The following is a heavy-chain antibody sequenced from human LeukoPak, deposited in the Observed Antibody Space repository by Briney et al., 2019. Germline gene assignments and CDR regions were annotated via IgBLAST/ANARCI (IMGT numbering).Heavy chain of an antibody. Sequence: PSETLSLTCAVYGGSFSGYYWSWIRQPPGKGLEWIGEINHSGSTNYNPSLKSRVTISVDTSKNQFSLKLSSVTAADTAVYYCARDHYYDSSGSLDYWGQGTLVTVSS. V-gene: IGHV4-34*01. D-gene: IGHD3-22*01. CDR1: GGSFSGYY. CDR3: ARDHYYDSSGSLDY. J-gene: IGHJ4*02. CDR2: INHSGST.